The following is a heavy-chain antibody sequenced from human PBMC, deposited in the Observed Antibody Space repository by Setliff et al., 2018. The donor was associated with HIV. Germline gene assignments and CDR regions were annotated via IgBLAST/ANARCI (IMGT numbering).Heavy chain of an antibody. Sequence: GASVKVSCKASGYTLTTYGISWVRQAPGQGLEWMGWINTETGNSMYAQGFTGRFVFSLDTSVSTAFLQINSLKAEDTAMYYCARVGSYWSTFDYWGQGALVTVSS. V-gene: IGHV7-4-1*02. J-gene: IGHJ4*02. CDR1: GYTLTTYG. D-gene: IGHD1-26*01. CDR3: ARVGSYWSTFDY. CDR2: INTETGNS.